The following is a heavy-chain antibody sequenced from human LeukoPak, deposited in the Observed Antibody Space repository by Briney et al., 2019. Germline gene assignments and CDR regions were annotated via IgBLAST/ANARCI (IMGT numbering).Heavy chain of an antibody. CDR1: GYTFTSYY. Sequence: ASVKVSCKASGYTFTSYYMHWMRQAPGQGLEWMGIINPSGGSTSYAQKFQGRVTMTRDTSTSTVYMEPSSLRSEDTAVYYCATPDCSSTSCPDYWGQGTLVTVSS. V-gene: IGHV1-46*01. CDR2: INPSGGST. J-gene: IGHJ4*02. D-gene: IGHD2-2*01. CDR3: ATPDCSSTSCPDY.